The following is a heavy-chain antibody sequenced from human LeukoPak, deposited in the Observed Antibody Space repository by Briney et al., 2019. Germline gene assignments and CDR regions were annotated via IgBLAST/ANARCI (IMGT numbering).Heavy chain of an antibody. J-gene: IGHJ6*03. V-gene: IGHV3-7*01. CDR3: AADFWSGSMDV. CDR2: IKQDGSEE. Sequence: GGSLRLSCAASGFTISRFWMSWVRQAPGKGLEWVANIKQDGSEEYYVDSVKGRFTISRDNAKNSLYLEMNSLRAEDTAVFYCAADFWSGSMDVWAKGPRSPSP. CDR1: GFTISRFW. D-gene: IGHD3-3*01.